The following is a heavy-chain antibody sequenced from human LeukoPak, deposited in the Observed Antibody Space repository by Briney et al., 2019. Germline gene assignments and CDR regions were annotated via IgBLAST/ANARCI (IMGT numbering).Heavy chain of an antibody. CDR3: ARGKNYDFWSGYYSRVWFDP. V-gene: IGHV4-34*01. Sequence: SETLSLTCAVYGGSFSGYYWSWIRQPPGKGLEWIGEINHSGSTNYSPSLKSRVTISVDTSKNQFSLKLSSVTAADTAVYYCARGKNYDFWSGYYSRVWFDPWGQGTLVTVSS. CDR2: INHSGST. J-gene: IGHJ5*02. CDR1: GGSFSGYY. D-gene: IGHD3-3*01.